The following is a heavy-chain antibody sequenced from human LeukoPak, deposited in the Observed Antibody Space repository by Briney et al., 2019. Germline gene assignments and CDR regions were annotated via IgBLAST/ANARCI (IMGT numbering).Heavy chain of an antibody. D-gene: IGHD1-26*01. CDR2: IYRSGST. CDR1: GYSISSGYY. CDR3: ARTGAGYYYYYMDV. J-gene: IGHJ6*03. V-gene: IGHV4-38-2*02. Sequence: SETLSLTCIVSGYSISSGYYWGWIRQSPGKGLEWIGTIYRSGSTYSNPSLRGRVTISVDTSKNQFSLKLSSVTAADTAVYYCARTGAGYYYYYMDVWGKGTTVTVYS.